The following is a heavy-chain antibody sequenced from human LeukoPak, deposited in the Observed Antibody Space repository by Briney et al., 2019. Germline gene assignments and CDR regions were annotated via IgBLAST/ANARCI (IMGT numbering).Heavy chain of an antibody. Sequence: PGGSLRLSCAASGFTFSSYSMNWVRQVPGKGLEWVSSISSSSSYIYYADSVKGRFTISRDNSKDTLYLQMSSVRVDDTAMYYCARDRGRYYDSRGFYWGYYFDSWGQGILVTVST. V-gene: IGHV3-21*04. CDR2: ISSSSSYI. J-gene: IGHJ4*02. CDR1: GFTFSSYS. CDR3: ARDRGRYYDSRGFYWGYYFDS. D-gene: IGHD3-22*01.